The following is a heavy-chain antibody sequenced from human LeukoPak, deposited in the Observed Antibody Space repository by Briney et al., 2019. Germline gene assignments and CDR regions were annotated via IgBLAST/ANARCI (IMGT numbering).Heavy chain of an antibody. V-gene: IGHV4-59*01. CDR2: IYYSGST. D-gene: IGHD3-22*01. J-gene: IGHJ4*02. CDR3: ARYDSSGFYQYYFDY. Sequence: PSETLSLTCTVSGGSISSYYWSWIRQPPGKGLEWIGYIYYSGSTNYNPSLKSRVTISVDTSKNQFSLKLSSVTAADTAVYYCARYDSSGFYQYYFDYWGLGTLVTVSS. CDR1: GGSISSYY.